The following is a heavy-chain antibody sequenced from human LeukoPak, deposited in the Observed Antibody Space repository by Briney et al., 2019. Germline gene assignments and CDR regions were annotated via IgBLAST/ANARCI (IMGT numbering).Heavy chain of an antibody. CDR2: LRYDGSNK. V-gene: IGHV3-30*02. CDR3: ARDDPHYDILTGYYPIDY. Sequence: GGSLRLSCAASGFTFIRNGTHWVRQAPGKGLEWVAFLRYDGSNKYYADSVMGRFTISRDNSKDTLYLQMNSLRTEDTAVYYCARDDPHYDILTGYYPIDYWGQGTLVTVSS. D-gene: IGHD3-9*01. CDR1: GFTFIRNG. J-gene: IGHJ4*02.